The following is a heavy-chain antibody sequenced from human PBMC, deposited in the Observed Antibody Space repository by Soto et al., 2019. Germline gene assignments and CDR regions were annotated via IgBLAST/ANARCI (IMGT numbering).Heavy chain of an antibody. CDR1: GGSFSGYY. CDR2: INHSGST. J-gene: IGHJ4*02. V-gene: IGHV4-34*01. Sequence: PSETLSLTCAVYGGSFSGYYWSWIRQPPGKGLEWIGEINHSGSTNYNPSLKSRVTISVDRSKNQLSLKLSSVTAADTAVYYCARGVIVVVTAPYFDYWGQGTLVTVSS. CDR3: ARGVIVVVTAPYFDY. D-gene: IGHD2-21*02.